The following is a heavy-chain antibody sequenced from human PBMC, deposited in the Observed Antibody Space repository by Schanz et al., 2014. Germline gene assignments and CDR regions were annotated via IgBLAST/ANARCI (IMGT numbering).Heavy chain of an antibody. J-gene: IGHJ3*02. CDR2: INSDGSSA. Sequence: EVQLVESGGGLVQPGGSLRLSCAASGFTFSSYWMHWVRQAPGKGLVWISRINSDGSSASYADSVKGRFTISRDNAKNSLYLEMTSLRGEDTAVYYCARENLNWEAFDIWGQGTVVTVSS. D-gene: IGHD7-27*01. CDR3: ARENLNWEAFDI. V-gene: IGHV3-74*01. CDR1: GFTFSSYW.